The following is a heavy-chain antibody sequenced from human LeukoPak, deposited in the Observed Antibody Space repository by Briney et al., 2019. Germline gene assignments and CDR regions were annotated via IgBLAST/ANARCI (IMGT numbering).Heavy chain of an antibody. CDR3: ARSYFWSGYQKKGPFDY. Sequence: ASVKVSCKASGYTFTSYDINWVRQATGQGLEWMGWMNPNSGNTGYAQKFQGRVTITRNTSISTAYMELSSLRSEDTAVYYCARSYFWSGYQKKGPFDYWGQGTLVTVSS. D-gene: IGHD3-3*01. CDR1: GYTFTSYD. CDR2: MNPNSGNT. J-gene: IGHJ4*02. V-gene: IGHV1-8*03.